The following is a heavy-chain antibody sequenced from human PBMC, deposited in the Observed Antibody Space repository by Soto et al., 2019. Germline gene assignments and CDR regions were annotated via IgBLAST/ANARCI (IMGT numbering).Heavy chain of an antibody. D-gene: IGHD3-10*01. CDR3: ARDPAVLVRGVIGYYGMDV. CDR1: GGTFSSYA. CDR2: IIPIFGTA. V-gene: IGHV1-69*01. J-gene: IGHJ6*02. Sequence: QVQLVQSGAEVKKPGSSVKVSCKASGGTFSSYALSWVRQSPGQGLEWLGGIIPIFGTANYAQKFQGRVTITAYESRSTAYMELSSLRSEDTAVYYCARDPAVLVRGVIGYYGMDVWGQVTTVTFAS.